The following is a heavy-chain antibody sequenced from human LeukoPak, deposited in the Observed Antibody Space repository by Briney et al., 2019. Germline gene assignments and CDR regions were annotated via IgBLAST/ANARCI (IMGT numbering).Heavy chain of an antibody. Sequence: ASVTVSCKASGYTFTSYYMHWVRQAPGQGLEWMGIINPSGGSTSYAQKFQGRVTITADASTSTAYMELSSLRSEDTAVYYCARSRDIVATYYFDYWGQGTLVTVSS. CDR3: ARSRDIVATYYFDY. CDR2: INPSGGST. D-gene: IGHD5-12*01. J-gene: IGHJ4*02. V-gene: IGHV1-46*01. CDR1: GYTFTSYY.